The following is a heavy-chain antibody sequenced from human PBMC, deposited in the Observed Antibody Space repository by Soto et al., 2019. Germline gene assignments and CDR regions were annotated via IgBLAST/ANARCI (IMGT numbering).Heavy chain of an antibody. Sequence: ASVKVSCKASGCTFSSYTISWVRQAPGQGLEWMGRIIPILGIANYAQKFQGRVTITADKSTSTAYMELSSLRSEDTAVYYCARSITVTPDYYYMDVWGKGTTVTVSS. CDR1: GCTFSSYT. CDR2: IIPILGIA. V-gene: IGHV1-69*02. CDR3: ARSITVTPDYYYMDV. J-gene: IGHJ6*03. D-gene: IGHD4-17*01.